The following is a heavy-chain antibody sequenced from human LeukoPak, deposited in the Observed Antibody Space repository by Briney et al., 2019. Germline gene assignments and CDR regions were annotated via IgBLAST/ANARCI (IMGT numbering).Heavy chain of an antibody. V-gene: IGHV3-33*01. CDR2: IWYDGSNK. CDR3: ARGGLSGSYYFDY. J-gene: IGHJ4*02. Sequence: GRSLRLSCAASGFTFSSYGTHWIRQAPGKGLEWVAVIWYDGSNKYYADSVKGRFTISRDNSKNTLYLQMNSLRAEDTAVYYCARGGLSGSYYFDYWGQGTLVTVSS. CDR1: GFTFSSYG. D-gene: IGHD1-26*01.